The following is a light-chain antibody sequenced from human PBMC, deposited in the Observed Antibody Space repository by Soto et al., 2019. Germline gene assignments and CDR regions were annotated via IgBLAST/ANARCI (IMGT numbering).Light chain of an antibody. CDR2: EVT. V-gene: IGLV2-23*02. Sequence: QSALTQPASVSGSPRQSITISCIGTNSDVGSYNLVSRFQQHPGKAPKLVIYEVTKRPSGVSDRFSGSKSGNTASLTISGLQAEDEADYYCFSYAGDSVYVFGTGTKATVL. CDR1: NSDVGSYNL. CDR3: FSYAGDSVYV. J-gene: IGLJ1*01.